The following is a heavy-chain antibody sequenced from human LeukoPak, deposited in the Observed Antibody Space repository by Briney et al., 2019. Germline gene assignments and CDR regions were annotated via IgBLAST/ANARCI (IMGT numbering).Heavy chain of an antibody. Sequence: GGSLRLSCAASGFTFSSYSMNWVRQAPGKGLEWVSSISSSSSYIYYADSVKGRFTISRDNAKNSLYLQMNSLRHEDTALYYCASEVEALLDHWGQGTLVTVSS. V-gene: IGHV3-21*01. CDR1: GFTFSSYS. D-gene: IGHD2-15*01. CDR2: ISSSSSYI. J-gene: IGHJ4*02. CDR3: ASEVEALLDH.